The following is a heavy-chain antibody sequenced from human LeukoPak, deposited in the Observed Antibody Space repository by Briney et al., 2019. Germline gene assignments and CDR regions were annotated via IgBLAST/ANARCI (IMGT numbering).Heavy chain of an antibody. Sequence: GGSLRLSCAASGFTFSSYAMSWVRQAPGKGLEWVAVISYDGSNKYYADSVKGRFTISRDNSKNTLYLQMNSLRAEGTAVYYCARTRGGLDYWGQGTLVTVSS. CDR2: ISYDGSNK. D-gene: IGHD3-10*01. CDR3: ARTRGGLDY. J-gene: IGHJ4*02. CDR1: GFTFSSYA. V-gene: IGHV3-30*04.